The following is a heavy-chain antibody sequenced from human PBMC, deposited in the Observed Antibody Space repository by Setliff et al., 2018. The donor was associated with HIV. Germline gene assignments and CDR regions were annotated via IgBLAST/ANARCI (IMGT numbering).Heavy chain of an antibody. V-gene: IGHV4-39*07. Sequence: SETLSLTCTVPGGSINRSNYYWGWIRQPPGKGLEWIGTISYTGSTYYDPSLKSRVTISLDTSKNQFFLKLSSVTAADTAVYYCARGDGYSGYDDYWGQGTLVTVSS. J-gene: IGHJ4*02. CDR1: GGSINRSNYY. D-gene: IGHD5-12*01. CDR2: ISYTGST. CDR3: ARGDGYSGYDDY.